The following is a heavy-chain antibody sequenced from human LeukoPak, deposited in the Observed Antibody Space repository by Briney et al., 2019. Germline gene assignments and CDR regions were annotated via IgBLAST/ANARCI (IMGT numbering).Heavy chain of an antibody. CDR1: GFTFSSYW. CDR2: IKQDGSEK. D-gene: IGHD1-20*01. J-gene: IGHJ4*02. V-gene: IGHV3-7*01. Sequence: GGSLRLSCAASGFTFSSYWMSWVRQAPGKGLEWVANIKQDGSEKYYVDSVKGRFTISRDNAKNSLYLQMNSLRAEDTAVYYCARDLITGISVVPFDYWGQGTLVTVSS. CDR3: ARDLITGISVVPFDY.